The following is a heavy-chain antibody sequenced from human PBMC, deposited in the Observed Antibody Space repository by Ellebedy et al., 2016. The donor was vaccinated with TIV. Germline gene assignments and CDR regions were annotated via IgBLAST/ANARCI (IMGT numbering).Heavy chain of an antibody. J-gene: IGHJ6*02. CDR2: LYHSGVT. V-gene: IGHV4-39*01. D-gene: IGHD1-26*01. Sequence: MPSETLSLTCTVSGGSITSGSYFWGWIHQPPGKGLEWIGSLYHSGVTHYNPSLKSRITISVDTSKNQVSLKVSSVTAADTAVYYCARRRGGASYYYYRGLDVWGQGTTVTVSS. CDR1: GGSITSGSYF. CDR3: ARRRGGASYYYYRGLDV.